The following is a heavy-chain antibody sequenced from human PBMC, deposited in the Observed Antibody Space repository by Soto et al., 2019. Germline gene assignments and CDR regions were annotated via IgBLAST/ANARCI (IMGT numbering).Heavy chain of an antibody. Sequence: QVQLVESGGGVVQHRRSLRLSCAASGFSFNDYPLCWVRQAPGKGLEWLAFISSDGKNTFHADSVKGRFTISRDNSRNALYLQMNSLKIEDTALYFCARAGLLRGFVITGLDWWGQGTLVTVSS. D-gene: IGHD3-10*01. CDR1: GFSFNDYP. CDR3: ARAGLLRGFVITGLDW. J-gene: IGHJ4*02. V-gene: IGHV3-30*04. CDR2: ISSDGKNT.